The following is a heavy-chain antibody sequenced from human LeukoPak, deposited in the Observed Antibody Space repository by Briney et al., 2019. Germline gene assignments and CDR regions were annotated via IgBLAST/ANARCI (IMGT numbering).Heavy chain of an antibody. CDR2: ISHSGST. CDR1: GGSISNYY. D-gene: IGHD3-22*01. V-gene: IGHV4-59*01. CDR3: ARVGTSYYYDSSGRGSNAFDI. Sequence: SETLSLTCTVSGGSISNYYCSWIRQPPGKGLEWIGYISHSGSTNYNPSLKSRVTMSVDTSKNQFSLKLSSVTAADTAVYYCARVGTSYYYDSSGRGSNAFDIWGQGTMVTVSS. J-gene: IGHJ3*02.